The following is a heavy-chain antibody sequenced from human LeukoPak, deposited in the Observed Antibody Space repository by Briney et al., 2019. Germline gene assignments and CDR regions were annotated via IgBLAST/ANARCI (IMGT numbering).Heavy chain of an antibody. Sequence: SETLSLTCTVSGDSVNSGSYYWSWIRQPPGKGLEWIGYIYYSGSTNYNPSLKSRVTISVDTSKNQFSLKLSSVTAADTAVYYCARNYGDYAYWYFDLWGRGTLVTVSS. CDR2: IYYSGST. V-gene: IGHV4-61*01. CDR3: ARNYGDYAYWYFDL. J-gene: IGHJ2*01. CDR1: GDSVNSGSYY. D-gene: IGHD4-17*01.